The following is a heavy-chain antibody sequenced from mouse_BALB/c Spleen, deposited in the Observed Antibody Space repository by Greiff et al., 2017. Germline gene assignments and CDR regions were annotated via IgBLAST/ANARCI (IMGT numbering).Heavy chain of an antibody. CDR2: ISYSGST. V-gene: IGHV3-8*02. J-gene: IGHJ1*01. D-gene: IGHD2-4*01. CDR3: ARYDYDEWYFDV. CDR1: GDSITSGY. Sequence: EVKLMESGPSLVKPSQTLSLTCSVTGDSITSGYWNWIRKFPGNKLEYMGYISYSGSTYYNPSLKSRISITRDTSKNQYYLQLNSVTTEDTATYYCARYDYDEWYFDVWGAGTTVTVSS.